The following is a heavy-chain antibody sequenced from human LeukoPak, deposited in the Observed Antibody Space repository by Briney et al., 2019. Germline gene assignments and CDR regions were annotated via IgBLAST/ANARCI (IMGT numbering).Heavy chain of an antibody. CDR2: ISGSGDTT. CDR3: AKTPAAYFYYGMDV. J-gene: IGHJ6*02. V-gene: IGHV3-23*01. CDR1: GFTFSSYW. Sequence: PGGSLRLSCAASGFTFSSYWMHWVRQAPGKGLEWVSGISGSGDTTYYADSVKGRFTISRDNSKNTLYLQMNSLRADDTAVYYCAKTPAAYFYYGMDVWGQGTTVTVSS. D-gene: IGHD2-2*01.